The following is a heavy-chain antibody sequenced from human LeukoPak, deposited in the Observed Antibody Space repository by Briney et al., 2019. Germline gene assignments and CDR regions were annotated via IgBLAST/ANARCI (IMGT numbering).Heavy chain of an antibody. V-gene: IGHV1-18*01. D-gene: IGHD1-26*01. Sequence: GASVKVSCKASGYTFTSYGISWVRQAPGQGLEWMGWISAYNGNTNYAQKLQGRVTMTTDTSTSTAYMELRSLRSDDTAVYYCARVPPENSGSYELSFDYWGQGTLVTVSS. CDR3: ARVPPENSGSYELSFDY. CDR2: ISAYNGNT. CDR1: GYTFTSYG. J-gene: IGHJ4*02.